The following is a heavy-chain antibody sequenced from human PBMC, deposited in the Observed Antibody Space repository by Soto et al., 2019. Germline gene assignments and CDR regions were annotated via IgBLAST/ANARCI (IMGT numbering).Heavy chain of an antibody. D-gene: IGHD3-10*01. V-gene: IGHV3-33*01. CDR3: ARGNYYYGMDV. J-gene: IGHJ6*02. CDR2: IWHDGSNK. Sequence: QVQLVESGGGVVQPGRSLRLSCAASGFTFSSYGMHWVRQAPGKGLEWVAVIWHDGSNKYYADSVKGRFTISRDNSKNTLYLQMNSLRAEDTAVYYCARGNYYYGMDVWGQGTTVTVSS. CDR1: GFTFSSYG.